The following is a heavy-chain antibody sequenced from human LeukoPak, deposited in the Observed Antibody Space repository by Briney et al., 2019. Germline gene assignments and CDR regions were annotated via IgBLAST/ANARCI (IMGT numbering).Heavy chain of an antibody. CDR2: IWDDGSNK. Sequence: TGGSLRLSCAASGFTFSSYGMHWVRQAPGKGLEWVAVIWDDGSNKYYADSVKGRFTISRDNSKNTLYLQMNSLRAEDTAVYYCARAEVPAALKSGAFDIWGQGTMVTVSS. CDR3: ARAEVPAALKSGAFDI. D-gene: IGHD2-2*01. V-gene: IGHV3-33*01. CDR1: GFTFSSYG. J-gene: IGHJ3*02.